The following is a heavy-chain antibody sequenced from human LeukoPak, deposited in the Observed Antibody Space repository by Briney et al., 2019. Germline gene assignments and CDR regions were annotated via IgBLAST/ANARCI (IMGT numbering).Heavy chain of an antibody. V-gene: IGHV3-7*01. CDR2: IKQDGSEK. CDR1: GFTFSSYW. CDR3: LLHRDYYYGMDV. J-gene: IGHJ6*02. D-gene: IGHD2-15*01. Sequence: GGSLRPSCAASGFTFSSYWMSWVRQAPGKGLEWVANIKQDGSEKYYVDSVKGRFTISRDNAKNSLYLQMNSLRAEDTAVYYCLLHRDYYYGMDVWGQGTTVTVSS.